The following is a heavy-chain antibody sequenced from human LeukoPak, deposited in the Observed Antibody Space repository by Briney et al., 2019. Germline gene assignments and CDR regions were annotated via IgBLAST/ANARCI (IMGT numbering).Heavy chain of an antibody. V-gene: IGHV4-39*01. CDR3: ARQQSDTSLFDP. Sequence: SETLSLTCIVSGDSISSTSYYWVWIRQSPGQGLEWIGMLFYSGSAYYTPSLRGRVTLSVGTSRNQLSLNLISVTAADTGVYFCARQQSDTSLFDPWGQGTLVTVSS. D-gene: IGHD2-21*02. CDR1: GDSISSTSYY. J-gene: IGHJ5*02. CDR2: LFYSGSA.